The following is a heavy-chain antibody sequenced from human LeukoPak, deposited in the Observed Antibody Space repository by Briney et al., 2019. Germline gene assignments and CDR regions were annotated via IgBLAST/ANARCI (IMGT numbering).Heavy chain of an antibody. D-gene: IGHD5-18*01. CDR2: ISSSSSTI. Sequence: PGGSLRLSCAASGFTFSGFSMNWVRQAPGKGLEWVSYISSSSSTIYYADSVKGRFTISRDNAKNSLYLQMNSLRAEDTAVYYCARERGNSYGYSDYWGQGTLVTVSS. J-gene: IGHJ4*02. V-gene: IGHV3-48*01. CDR1: GFTFSGFS. CDR3: ARERGNSYGYSDY.